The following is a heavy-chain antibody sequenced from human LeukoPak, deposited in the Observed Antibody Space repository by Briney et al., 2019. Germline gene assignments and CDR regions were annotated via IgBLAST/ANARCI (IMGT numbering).Heavy chain of an antibody. CDR1: GGSISSYY. Sequence: SETLSLTCTVSGGSISSYYWSWIRQPPGKGLEWIGYIYYSGSTNYNPSLKSRVTISVDTSKNQFSLKLSSVTAADTAVYYCARDRGAIVVVPAAIEQGYYYYYMDVWGKGTTVTVSS. V-gene: IGHV4-59*12. J-gene: IGHJ6*03. CDR3: ARDRGAIVVVPAAIEQGYYYYYMDV. D-gene: IGHD2-2*01. CDR2: IYYSGST.